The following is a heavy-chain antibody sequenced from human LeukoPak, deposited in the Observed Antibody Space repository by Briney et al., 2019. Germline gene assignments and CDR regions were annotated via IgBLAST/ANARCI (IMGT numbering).Heavy chain of an antibody. J-gene: IGHJ4*02. CDR1: GYTFTGYY. CDR2: INPNNGGT. Sequence: ASVKVSCKASGYTFTGYYMHWVRQAPGQGLEWMGWINPNNGGTTYAQKFQGRVTMTRDMSITTAYMELSRLRSDDTAVYYCASGYDILTGYLSPVGYWGQGTLVTVSS. V-gene: IGHV1-2*02. D-gene: IGHD3-9*01. CDR3: ASGYDILTGYLSPVGY.